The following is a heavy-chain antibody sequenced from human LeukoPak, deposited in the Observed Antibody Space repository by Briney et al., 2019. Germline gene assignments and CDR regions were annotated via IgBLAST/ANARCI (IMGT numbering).Heavy chain of an antibody. CDR2: ISGSGGST. D-gene: IGHD3-22*01. J-gene: IGHJ4*02. Sequence: GGSLRLSCAASGFTFSSYAMSWVRQAPGKGLEWVSAISGSGGSTYYADSVKGRFTISRDNSKNTLYLQMNSLRAEDTAIYYCAKVTMMVVVRSYCDYWGQGTLVTVSS. CDR1: GFTFSSYA. CDR3: AKVTMMVVVRSYCDY. V-gene: IGHV3-23*01.